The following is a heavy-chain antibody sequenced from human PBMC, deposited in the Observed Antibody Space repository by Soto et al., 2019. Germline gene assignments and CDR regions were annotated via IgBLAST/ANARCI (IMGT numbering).Heavy chain of an antibody. CDR1: GFTFSSYA. J-gene: IGHJ4*02. D-gene: IGHD3-22*01. Sequence: GGSLRLSCAASGFTFSSYAMHWVRQAPGKGLEWVAVISYDGSNKYYADSVKGRFTISRDNSKNTLYLQMNSLRAEDTAVYYCARGDDSSGYYTCPPDYWDQGTLVTVSS. V-gene: IGHV3-30-3*01. CDR2: ISYDGSNK. CDR3: ARGDDSSGYYTCPPDY.